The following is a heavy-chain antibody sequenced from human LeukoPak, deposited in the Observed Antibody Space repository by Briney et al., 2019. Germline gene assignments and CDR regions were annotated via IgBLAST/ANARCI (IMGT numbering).Heavy chain of an antibody. J-gene: IGHJ6*03. V-gene: IGHV3-20*04. D-gene: IGHD3-10*01. CDR3: AVVRGVIWSVFMDV. CDR2: INWNGGST. CDR1: GFTFGNYG. Sequence: PGGSLRLSCAASGFTFGNYGMSWVRQAPGKGLEWVSGINWNGGSTGYADSVKGRFTISRDNAKNSLYLQMNSLRAEDTAVYYCAVVRGVIWSVFMDVWGKGTTVTISS.